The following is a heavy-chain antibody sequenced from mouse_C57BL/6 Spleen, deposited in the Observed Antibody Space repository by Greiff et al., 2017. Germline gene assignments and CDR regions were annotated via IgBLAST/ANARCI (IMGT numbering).Heavy chain of an antibody. D-gene: IGHD2-10*01. Sequence: EVMLVESGGGLVKPGGSLKLSCAASGFTFSSYAMSWVRQTPEKRLEWVATISDGGSYTYYPDNVKGRFTISRDNAKNNLYLQMSHLKSEDTAMYYCARAYYGNLDYWGQGTTLTVSS. CDR3: ARAYYGNLDY. J-gene: IGHJ2*01. V-gene: IGHV5-4*03. CDR2: ISDGGSYT. CDR1: GFTFSSYA.